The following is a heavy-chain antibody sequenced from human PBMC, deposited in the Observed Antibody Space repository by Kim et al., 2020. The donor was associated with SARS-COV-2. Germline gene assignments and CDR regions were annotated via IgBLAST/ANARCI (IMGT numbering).Heavy chain of an antibody. V-gene: IGHV3-23*01. D-gene: IGHD5-18*01. J-gene: IGHJ6*02. CDR2: ISGSGGST. CDR3: AKAVTAMVRAAYGMDV. CDR1: GFTFSSYA. Sequence: GGSLRLSCAASGFTFSSYAMSWVRQAPGKGLEWVSAISGSGGSTYYADSVKGRFTISRDNSKNTLYLQMNSLRAEDTAVYYCAKAVTAMVRAAYGMDVWGQGPTVTVSS.